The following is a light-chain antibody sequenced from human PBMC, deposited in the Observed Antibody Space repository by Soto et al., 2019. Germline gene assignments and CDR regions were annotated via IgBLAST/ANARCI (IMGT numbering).Light chain of an antibody. V-gene: IGKV3-20*01. Sequence: EIVLTQSPSTLSLSLGERATLSCRASQTINRSCFAWYQQKPGQAPKPLMYSASTITTGVPERFSGSGSGTDFTLTISRLEPEDFAAYYCQHYSSSPHTFGQGTKVDIK. CDR2: SAS. CDR1: QTINRSC. CDR3: QHYSSSPHT. J-gene: IGKJ1*01.